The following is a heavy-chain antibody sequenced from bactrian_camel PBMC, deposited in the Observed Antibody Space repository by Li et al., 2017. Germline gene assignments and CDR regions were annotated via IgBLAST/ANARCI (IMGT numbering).Heavy chain of an antibody. CDR1: GIRFSTYY. J-gene: IGHJ6*01. Sequence: HVQLVESGGGLVQPGGSLRLSCAPSGIRFSTYYMSWVRQVPGKGLEWVSSIFSDGSNTDYADSVKGRFTMSSDNAKNTVYLQMNSLKSEDTALYYCATLYGGNWANPRYFGYWGQGTQVTVS. V-gene: IGHV3-2*01. CDR3: ATLYGGNWANPRYFGY. D-gene: IGHD6*01. CDR2: IFSDGSNT.